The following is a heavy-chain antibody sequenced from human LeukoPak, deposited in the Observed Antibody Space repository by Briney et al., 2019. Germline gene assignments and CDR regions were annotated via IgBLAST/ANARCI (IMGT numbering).Heavy chain of an antibody. CDR3: ARVTGDGSGSEDYYYMDV. D-gene: IGHD3-10*01. Sequence: PGGSLRLSCAASGFTFSSHSMNWVRQAPGKGLEWVSSISGSSSYIYYADSVKGRFTISRDNAKNSLYLQMNSLGAEDTAVYYCARVTGDGSGSEDYYYMDVWGKGTMVTVSS. CDR2: ISGSSSYI. J-gene: IGHJ6*03. V-gene: IGHV3-21*01. CDR1: GFTFSSHS.